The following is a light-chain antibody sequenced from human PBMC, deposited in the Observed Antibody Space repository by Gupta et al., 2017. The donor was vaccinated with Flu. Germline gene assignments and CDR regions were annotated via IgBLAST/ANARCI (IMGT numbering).Light chain of an antibody. CDR3: SSYTSSSPYV. CDR2: EVS. V-gene: IGLV2-14*01. Sequence: QPPLTHPAPLLGSPCQPITITCSGTSSGVGGYNKVSWYQQHPGKAPKLMIYEVSNRPSGVSNRFSGSKSGNTASLTISGLQAEDEADYYCSSYTSSSPYVFGTGTKVTVL. CDR1: SSGVGGYNK. J-gene: IGLJ1*01.